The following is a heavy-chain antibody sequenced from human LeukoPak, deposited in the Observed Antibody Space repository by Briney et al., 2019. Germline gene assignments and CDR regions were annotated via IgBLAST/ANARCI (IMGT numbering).Heavy chain of an antibody. V-gene: IGHV5-51*01. CDR1: GYSFTSYW. Sequence: GESLKISCKGSGYSFTSYWIVWVRQMPGKGLEWMGIIYPGDSEIRYSPSFQAQVTIPADKLVSTAYLQWSSLKASDTAMYYCARGHALDIWGQGTMVTVSA. J-gene: IGHJ3*02. CDR2: IYPGDSEI. CDR3: ARGHALDI.